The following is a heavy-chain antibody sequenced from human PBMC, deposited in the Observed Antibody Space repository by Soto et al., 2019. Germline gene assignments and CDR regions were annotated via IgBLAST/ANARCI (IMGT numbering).Heavy chain of an antibody. CDR1: GFTFSSYS. Sequence: AASGFTFSSYSMNWVRQAPGKGLEWVSYISSSSSTIYYADSVKGRFTISRDNAKNSLYLQMNSLRAEDTAVYYCALSRVVVVGSRGGYVYDHGRDVWGQGTTVTVS. CDR3: ALSRVVVVGSRGGYVYDHGRDV. D-gene: IGHD2-15*01. CDR2: ISSSSSTI. J-gene: IGHJ6*02. V-gene: IGHV3-48*01.